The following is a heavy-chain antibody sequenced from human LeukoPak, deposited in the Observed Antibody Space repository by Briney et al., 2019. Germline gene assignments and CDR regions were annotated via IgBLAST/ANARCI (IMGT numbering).Heavy chain of an antibody. Sequence: GGSLRLSCAASGFTFSSYSMNWVRQAPGKGLEWVSSISSTSSYIYYADSVKGRFTISRDNAKSSLYLQMNSLRAEDTAAYYCARARGSFSFDSWGQGTLVTVSS. J-gene: IGHJ4*02. V-gene: IGHV3-21*01. CDR2: ISSTSSYI. CDR1: GFTFSSYS. D-gene: IGHD1-26*01. CDR3: ARARGSFSFDS.